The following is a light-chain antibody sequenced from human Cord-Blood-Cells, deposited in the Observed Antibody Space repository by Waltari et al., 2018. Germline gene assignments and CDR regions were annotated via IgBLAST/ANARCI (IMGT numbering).Light chain of an antibody. V-gene: IGLV2-8*01. Sequence: QSALTQPPSASGSPGPSVTISCTGTSSDVGGYNYVSWYQQHPGKAPKLMIYEVSKRPSGVPDRFSGYKSGNTASLTVAGLQAEDEADYYCSSYAGSNIWVFGGGTKLTVL. J-gene: IGLJ3*02. CDR3: SSYAGSNIWV. CDR2: EVS. CDR1: SSDVGGYNY.